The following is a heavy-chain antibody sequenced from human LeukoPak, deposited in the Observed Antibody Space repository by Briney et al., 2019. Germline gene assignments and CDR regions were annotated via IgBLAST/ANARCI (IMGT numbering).Heavy chain of an antibody. CDR2: IWHDGSNK. Sequence: GRSLRLSCAASGFTFSNYGMHLVRQAPGKGLEWVAVIWHDGSNKYYADSVKGRFTISGDNSKNTLYLQMNSLRAEDTAVYYCANNFDYWGQGTLVTVSS. J-gene: IGHJ4*02. CDR1: GFTFSNYG. CDR3: ANNFDY. V-gene: IGHV3-33*06.